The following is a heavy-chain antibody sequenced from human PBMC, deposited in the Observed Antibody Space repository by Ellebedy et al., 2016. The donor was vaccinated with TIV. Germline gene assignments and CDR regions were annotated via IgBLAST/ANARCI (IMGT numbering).Heavy chain of an antibody. V-gene: IGHV3-7*01. D-gene: IGHD6-19*01. CDR3: ARAQYSSGWYFRRIAEYFQH. Sequence: GGSLRLSCAASGFTFSSYWMSWVRQAPGKGLEWVANIKQDGSEKYYVDSVKGRFTIFRDNAKNSLYLQMNSLRAEDTAVYYCARAQYSSGWYFRRIAEYFQHWGQGTLVIVSS. J-gene: IGHJ1*01. CDR2: IKQDGSEK. CDR1: GFTFSSYW.